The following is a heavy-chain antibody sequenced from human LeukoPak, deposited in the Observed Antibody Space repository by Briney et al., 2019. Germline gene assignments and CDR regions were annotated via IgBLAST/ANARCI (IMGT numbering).Heavy chain of an antibody. CDR2: IYYSGSS. Sequence: SETLSLTCNVSGGSISGYHWSWIRQPPGKRLEWLGYIYYSGSSNYNPSLKSRVTISADTSKNQFSLKLSSVTAADTAVYYCARVPRSYYYYYYMDVWGKGTTVTVSS. J-gene: IGHJ6*03. CDR1: GGSISGYH. CDR3: ARVPRSYYYYYYMDV. V-gene: IGHV4-59*01.